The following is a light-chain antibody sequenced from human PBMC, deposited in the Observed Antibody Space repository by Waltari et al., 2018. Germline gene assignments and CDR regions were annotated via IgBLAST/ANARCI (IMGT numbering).Light chain of an antibody. CDR3: CSYAGSHVV. CDR2: EGS. CDR1: SSDVGSYNL. J-gene: IGLJ2*01. V-gene: IGLV2-23*01. Sequence: QSALTQPASVSGSPGQSITISCTGTSSDVGSYNLVSWYQQHPGKAPKRRIYEGSKRPKGVANRSSGAKAGNTAARTISGLQAEDEADYYCCSYAGSHVVFGGGTKLTV.